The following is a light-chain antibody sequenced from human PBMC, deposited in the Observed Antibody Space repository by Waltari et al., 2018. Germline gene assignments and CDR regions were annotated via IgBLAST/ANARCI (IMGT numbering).Light chain of an antibody. J-gene: IGKJ2*01. CDR2: KVS. Sequence: DVVMTQSPLSLPVTLGQPASISCRCGQSLLHSDGNTYLNWFHQRPGQSPRRLIYKVSNRDSGVPDRFGGSGSGTDFTLKISRVEAEDLGVYYCMQGTHWPYTFGQGTKLEIK. CDR3: MQGTHWPYT. CDR1: QSLLHSDGNTY. V-gene: IGKV2-30*02.